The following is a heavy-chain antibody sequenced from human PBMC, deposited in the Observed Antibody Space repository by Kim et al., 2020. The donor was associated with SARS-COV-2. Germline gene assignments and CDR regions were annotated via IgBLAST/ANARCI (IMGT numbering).Heavy chain of an antibody. CDR3: ARFLNDCSSASCYHYWLHP. J-gene: IGHJ5*02. V-gene: IGHV4-34*01. Sequence: SETLSLTCAVYGDSSSAYYWSWIRQPPGKGLEWVGEINRGGGTNYNPSLESRLTISIDTSKNHFSLKLSSVTAADTAVYYCARFLNDCSSASCYHYWLHPWGQGPLVTVSS. D-gene: IGHD2-2*01. CDR2: INRGGGT. CDR1: GDSSSAYY.